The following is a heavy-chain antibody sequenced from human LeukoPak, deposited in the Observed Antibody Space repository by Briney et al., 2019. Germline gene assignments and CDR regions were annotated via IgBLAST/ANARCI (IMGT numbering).Heavy chain of an antibody. Sequence: GGSLRLSCAASGLTFSSYAMSWVRQAPGKGLEWVSAISGSGGSTYYADSVKGRFTISRDNSKNTLYLQMNSLRAGDTAVYYCARAGRYYHGSGSLGSYYSYGMDVWGQGTTVTVSS. CDR3: ARAGRYYHGSGSLGSYYSYGMDV. CDR1: GLTFSSYA. D-gene: IGHD3-10*01. CDR2: ISGSGGST. J-gene: IGHJ6*02. V-gene: IGHV3-23*01.